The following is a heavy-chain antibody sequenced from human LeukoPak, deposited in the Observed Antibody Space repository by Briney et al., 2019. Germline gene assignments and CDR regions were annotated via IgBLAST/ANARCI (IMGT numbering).Heavy chain of an antibody. V-gene: IGHV3-21*01. CDR2: MSSGSRYI. D-gene: IGHD3-3*01. J-gene: IGHJ4*02. CDR3: ARDRPTGASRLFVVQ. Sequence: PGGSLRLSCAASGFTFSSYSMTWVRQAPGKGLEWASSMSSGSRYIYYADSVRGRFTISRDNAKNSLYLLMNSLRAEDTAVYYCARDRPTGASRLFVVQWGQGTLVTVSS. CDR1: GFTFSSYS.